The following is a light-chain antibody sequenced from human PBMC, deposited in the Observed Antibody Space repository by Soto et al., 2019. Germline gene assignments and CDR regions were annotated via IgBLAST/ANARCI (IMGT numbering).Light chain of an antibody. Sequence: DIVMTQSPLSLPVTLGQSASISCRSSQSLLYSDGDTYLSWFQQRPGQSPRRLNYKVSKRDSGVPDRFVGSGSGTVFTLKITRVQADDVGLYYCMQGKHWLYTFGQGTKVEI. CDR2: KVS. CDR1: QSLLYSDGDTY. CDR3: MQGKHWLYT. V-gene: IGKV2-30*01. J-gene: IGKJ2*01.